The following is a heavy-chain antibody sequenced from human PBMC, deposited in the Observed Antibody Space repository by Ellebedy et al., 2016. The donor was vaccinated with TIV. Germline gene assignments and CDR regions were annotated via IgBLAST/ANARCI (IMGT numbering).Heavy chain of an antibody. V-gene: IGHV3-7*01. CDR3: ARDQYQLPHHDAFDI. CDR2: IKQDGSEK. Sequence: GGSLRLXXAASGFTFSSYGMNWVRQAPGKGLEWVANIKQDGSEKYYVDSVKGRFTISRDNAKNSLYLQMNSLRAEDTAVYYCARDQYQLPHHDAFDIWGQGTMVTVSS. J-gene: IGHJ3*02. D-gene: IGHD2-2*01. CDR1: GFTFSSYG.